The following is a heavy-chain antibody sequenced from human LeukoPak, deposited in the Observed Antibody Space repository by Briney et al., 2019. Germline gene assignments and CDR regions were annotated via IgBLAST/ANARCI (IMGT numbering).Heavy chain of an antibody. J-gene: IGHJ5*02. Sequence: GGSLRLSCAASGFTFNNYAMSWVRQAPGKGLEWVSTISGSGGSTYYADSVKGRFTISRDNSKNTLYLQMNSLRAEGTAIYYCAKDLGFDPWGQGTLVTVSS. CDR1: GFTFNNYA. CDR3: AKDLGFDP. V-gene: IGHV3-23*01. CDR2: ISGSGGST.